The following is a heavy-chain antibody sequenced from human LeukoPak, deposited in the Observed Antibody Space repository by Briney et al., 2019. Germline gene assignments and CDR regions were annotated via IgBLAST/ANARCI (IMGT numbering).Heavy chain of an antibody. J-gene: IGHJ3*02. V-gene: IGHV4-59*01. D-gene: IGHD3-10*01. Sequence: PSETLSLICTVSGGSLSNYYWSWIRRPPGKGLEWIGYVYYSGITNYNPSLKSRVTISVDTSKNQFSLKLSSVTAADAAVYYCARNDASGSHYNVAFDIWGQGTMVTVSS. CDR2: VYYSGIT. CDR3: ARNDASGSHYNVAFDI. CDR1: GGSLSNYY.